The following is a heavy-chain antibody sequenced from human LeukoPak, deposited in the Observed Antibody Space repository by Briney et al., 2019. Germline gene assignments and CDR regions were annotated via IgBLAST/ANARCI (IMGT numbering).Heavy chain of an antibody. J-gene: IGHJ4*02. CDR2: ISSSSSYI. Sequence: GGSLRLSCAASGFTFSSYAMGWVRQAPGKGLEWVSSISSSSSYIYYADSVKGRFTISRDNAKNSLYLQMNSLRAEDTAVYYCATDLSDFWSGYYALRGDYWGQGTLVTVSS. CDR3: ATDLSDFWSGYYALRGDY. CDR1: GFTFSSYA. V-gene: IGHV3-21*01. D-gene: IGHD3-3*01.